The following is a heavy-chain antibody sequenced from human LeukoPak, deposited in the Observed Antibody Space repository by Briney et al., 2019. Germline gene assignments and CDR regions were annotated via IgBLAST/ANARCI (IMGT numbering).Heavy chain of an antibody. CDR1: GGSISSYY. D-gene: IGHD3-10*01. CDR3: ARSSYGSGRYGPQFDY. CDR2: IYYSGST. J-gene: IGHJ4*02. V-gene: IGHV4-59*01. Sequence: SETLSLTCTVSGGSISSYYWSWIRQPPGKGLEWIGYIYYSGSTNYNPSLKSRVTISVDKSKNHFSLKLSSVTAADTAVYYCARSSYGSGRYGPQFDYWGQGTLVTVSS.